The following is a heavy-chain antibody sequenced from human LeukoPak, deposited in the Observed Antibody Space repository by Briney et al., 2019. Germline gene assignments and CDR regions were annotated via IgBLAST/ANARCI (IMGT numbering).Heavy chain of an antibody. J-gene: IGHJ6*02. CDR2: IYYSGST. CDR1: GGSISSGSYY. D-gene: IGHD5-12*01. V-gene: IGHV4-39*07. CDR3: AREPPEDIVATISYYGMDV. Sequence: SETLSLTCTVSGGSISSGSYYWGWIRQPPGKGLEWIGRIYYSGSTYYNPSLKSRVTISVDTSKNQFSLKLSSVTAADTAVYYCAREPPEDIVATISYYGMDVWGQGTTVTVSS.